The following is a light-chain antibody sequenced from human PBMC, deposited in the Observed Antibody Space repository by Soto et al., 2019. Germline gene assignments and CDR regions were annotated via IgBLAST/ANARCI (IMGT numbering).Light chain of an antibody. Sequence: DIQMTQSPYSLSASVGDRVTITCRASQVISNYLAWYQQKPGKVPKLLIYAASTVQSGVPSLFSGSGSGTDFTLTISRLQTEDVATYYCPKYNSAIWTCGQGTKVEIK. CDR2: AAS. J-gene: IGKJ1*01. CDR3: PKYNSAIWT. V-gene: IGKV1-27*01. CDR1: QVISNY.